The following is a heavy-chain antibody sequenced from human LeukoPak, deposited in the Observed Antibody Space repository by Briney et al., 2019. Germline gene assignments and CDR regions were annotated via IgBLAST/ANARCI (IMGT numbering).Heavy chain of an antibody. J-gene: IGHJ5*02. D-gene: IGHD5-24*01. Sequence: GGSLRLSCVVSGFTFSTYWMHWVRQAPGKGLVWVSRVDADGSTTIYADSVKSRFTISRDNGINTVYLQMNSLRAEDTAVYYCARGFDGYPFGWWFDPWGQGTLVTVSS. CDR2: VDADGSTT. V-gene: IGHV3-74*01. CDR3: ARGFDGYPFGWWFDP. CDR1: GFTFSTYW.